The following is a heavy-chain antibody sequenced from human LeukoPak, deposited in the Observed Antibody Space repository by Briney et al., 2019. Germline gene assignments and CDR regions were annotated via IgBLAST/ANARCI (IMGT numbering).Heavy chain of an antibody. CDR1: GFTFSSYG. CDR3: AKGNYDSSGYYYFDY. D-gene: IGHD3-22*01. J-gene: IGHJ4*02. V-gene: IGHV3-33*06. Sequence: PGRSLRLSXAASGFTFSSYGMHWVRQAPGKGLEGVAVIWYDGSNKYYADSVKGRFTISRDNSKNTLYLQMNSLRAEDTAVYYCAKGNYDSSGYYYFDYWGQGTLVTVSS. CDR2: IWYDGSNK.